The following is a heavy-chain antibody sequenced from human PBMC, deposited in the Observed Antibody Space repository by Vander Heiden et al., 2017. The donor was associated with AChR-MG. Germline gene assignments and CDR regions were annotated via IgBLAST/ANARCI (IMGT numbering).Heavy chain of an antibody. D-gene: IGHD6-19*01. Sequence: EVPLFGSGGGLVQPGGAPRPFCAAPGSSSRRYGMSWVRQAPGKGLEWVSAISGSGGSTYYADSVKGRFTISRDNTKNTLYLQMNSLRAEDTAVYYCAKSIIAVAGTRGNAFDIWGQGTMVTVSS. CDR1: GSSSRRYG. CDR2: ISGSGGST. CDR3: AKSIIAVAGTRGNAFDI. J-gene: IGHJ3*02. V-gene: IGHV3-23*01.